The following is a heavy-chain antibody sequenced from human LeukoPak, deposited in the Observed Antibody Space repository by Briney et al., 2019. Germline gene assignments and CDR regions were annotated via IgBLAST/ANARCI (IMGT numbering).Heavy chain of an antibody. CDR3: ARGRRSTVPFDY. V-gene: IGHV4-34*01. CDR2: INHSGST. Sequence: SETLSLTCAVYGGSFSGYYWSWIRQPPGKGPEWIGEINHSGSTNYNPSLKSRVTISVDTSKNQFSLKLSSVTAADTAVYYCARGRRSTVPFDYWGQGTLVTVSS. J-gene: IGHJ4*02. D-gene: IGHD4-17*01. CDR1: GGSFSGYY.